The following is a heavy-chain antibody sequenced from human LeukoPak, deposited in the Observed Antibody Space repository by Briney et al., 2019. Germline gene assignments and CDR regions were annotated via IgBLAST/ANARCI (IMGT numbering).Heavy chain of an antibody. CDR1: GFPFSSYE. J-gene: IGHJ2*01. Sequence: GVSLSLSCAASGFPFSSYEVKWVRQAPGKGVEWVSYISRSGSTIYYADSVKRRFTISKDNAKNSLYQQMSSLRAEDTAVYYCARVDYGDYVWNWYFDLGGRGTRVTVPS. D-gene: IGHD4-17*01. CDR3: ARVDYGDYVWNWYFDL. V-gene: IGHV3-48*03. CDR2: ISRSGSTI.